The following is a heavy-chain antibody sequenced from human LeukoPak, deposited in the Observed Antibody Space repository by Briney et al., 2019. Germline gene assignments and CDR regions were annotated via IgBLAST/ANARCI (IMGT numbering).Heavy chain of an antibody. V-gene: IGHV3-23*01. D-gene: IGHD2-15*01. J-gene: IGHJ4*02. CDR2: ISGSGGST. CDR3: AKPRYCSGGSCYSVFDY. Sequence: GGSLRLSCAASGFTFSSYAMSWVRQAPGKGLEWVSAISGSGGSTYYADSVKGRFTISRDNSKNTLYLQMNGLRAEDTAVYYCAKPRYCSGGSCYSVFDYWGQGTLVTVSS. CDR1: GFTFSSYA.